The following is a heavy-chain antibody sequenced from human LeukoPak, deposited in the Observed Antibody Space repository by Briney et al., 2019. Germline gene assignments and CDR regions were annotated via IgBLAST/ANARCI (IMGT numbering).Heavy chain of an antibody. J-gene: IGHJ3*02. CDR3: AKDIAVADTRAFDI. V-gene: IGHV3-9*02. CDR1: GFTSGDYA. D-gene: IGHD6-19*01. CDR2: ISWNSGST. Sequence: GRSLRLSCAASGFTSGDYAMHWVRQAPGKGLEWVSGISWNSGSTGYADSVKGRSTISRDNAKNSLYLQMNSLRAEDTALYYCAKDIAVADTRAFDIWGQGTMVTVSS.